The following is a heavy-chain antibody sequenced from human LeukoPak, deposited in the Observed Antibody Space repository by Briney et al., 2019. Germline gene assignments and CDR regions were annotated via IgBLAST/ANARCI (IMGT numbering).Heavy chain of an antibody. CDR1: GFTFDDYG. V-gene: IGHV3-49*04. CDR3: TRDQTPYY. Sequence: PGGSLRLSCAASGFTFDDYGMSWVRQAPGKGLEWVGFIRSKIYGGTPEYAASVKGRFTISRDDSKGIAYLQMNSLKTEDTAVCYCTRDQTPYYWGQGTLVTVSS. CDR2: IRSKIYGGTP. J-gene: IGHJ4*02.